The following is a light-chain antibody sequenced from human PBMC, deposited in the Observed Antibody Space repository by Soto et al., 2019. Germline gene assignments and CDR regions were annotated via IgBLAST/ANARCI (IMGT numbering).Light chain of an antibody. J-gene: IGLJ1*01. CDR2: DNT. Sequence: QSALTQPPSVSAAPGQKVTISCAGTSSNIGSNSVSWYQHLPGTAPKLLIFDNTKRPSGIPDRFSGFKSGTSATLDIAGLQTGDEADYYCGIWDTSLSAFYVFGTGTKLTVL. CDR3: GIWDTSLSAFYV. CDR1: SSNIGSNS. V-gene: IGLV1-51*01.